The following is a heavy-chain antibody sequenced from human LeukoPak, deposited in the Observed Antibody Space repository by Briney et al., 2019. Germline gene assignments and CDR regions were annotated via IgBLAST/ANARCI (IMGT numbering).Heavy chain of an antibody. CDR2: ISAYNNNS. Sequence: ASVKVSCKASGYTFTSFGISWVRQAPGQGLEWMGWISAYNNNSNYAQKLQGRVTMTTDTSTSTAYMELRSLRSDDTAVYYCARDLMTPPGILYDYWGQGTRVTVAS. J-gene: IGHJ4*02. CDR3: ARDLMTPPGILYDY. V-gene: IGHV1-18*01. CDR1: GYTFTSFG. D-gene: IGHD1-26*01.